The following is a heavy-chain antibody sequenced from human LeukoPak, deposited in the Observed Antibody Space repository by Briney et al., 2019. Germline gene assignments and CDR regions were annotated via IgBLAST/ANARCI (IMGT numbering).Heavy chain of an antibody. Sequence: ASVKVSCKVSGYTLSELSMHWVRQSPGKGLEWMGGFDVAETDTIYAQKFQGRVTMTEDTSTETAYMELNSLSSENTAVYYCSSSGVEEWQGLHFWGQGTLVTVSS. CDR2: FDVAETDT. V-gene: IGHV1-24*01. J-gene: IGHJ4*02. CDR1: GYTLSELS. CDR3: SSSGVEEWQGLHF. D-gene: IGHD3-3*01.